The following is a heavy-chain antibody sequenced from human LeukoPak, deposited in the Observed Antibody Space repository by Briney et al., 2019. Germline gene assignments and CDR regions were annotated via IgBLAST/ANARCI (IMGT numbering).Heavy chain of an antibody. V-gene: IGHV3-7*01. CDR1: GFTFSNYW. Sequence: AGGSLRLSCAASGFTFSNYWMSWVRQAPGKGLEWVAHINQDGSEEHYMDSVKARFIISRDNAKNSQSLQMDSLRAEDTAVYYCVRDGRVSGYDLLDYWGQGTLVTVSS. CDR3: VRDGRVSGYDLLDY. J-gene: IGHJ4*02. CDR2: INQDGSEE. D-gene: IGHD5-12*01.